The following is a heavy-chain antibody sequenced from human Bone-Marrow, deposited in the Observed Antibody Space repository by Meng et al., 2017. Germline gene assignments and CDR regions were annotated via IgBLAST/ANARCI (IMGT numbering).Heavy chain of an antibody. CDR3: ARDQGNYYYGMDV. CDR1: GFIFSSYN. V-gene: IGHV3-33*08. CDR2: IWYDGSNK. J-gene: IGHJ6*02. Sequence: GESLKISCAAAGFIFSSYNMHWVRQAPGKGLEWVAVIWYDGSNKYYADSVKGRFTISRDNSKNTLYLQMNSLRAEDTAVYYCARDQGNYYYGMDVWGQGTTVTVSS.